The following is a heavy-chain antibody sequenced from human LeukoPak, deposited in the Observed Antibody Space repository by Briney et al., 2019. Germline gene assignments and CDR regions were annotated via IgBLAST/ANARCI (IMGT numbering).Heavy chain of an antibody. CDR3: TAYCLGTSCHSSVDS. CDR1: GFKFSGST. Sequence: GGSLKLSCAVSGFKFSGSTMHWVRQASGKGLEGGGRIRNTANNYTTAYAASLKVTFTISRDNSKIMAYLQMNSLRTEYTAVYYCTAYCLGTSCHSSVDSWGQGTLVTVSS. CDR2: IRNTANNYTT. D-gene: IGHD2-2*01. J-gene: IGHJ4*02. V-gene: IGHV3-73*01.